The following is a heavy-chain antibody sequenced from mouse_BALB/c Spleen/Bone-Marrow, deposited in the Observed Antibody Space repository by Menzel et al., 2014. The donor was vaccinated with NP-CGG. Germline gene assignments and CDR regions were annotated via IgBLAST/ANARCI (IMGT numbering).Heavy chain of an antibody. V-gene: IGHV4-1*02. CDR2: INPDSSTI. D-gene: IGHD1-1*01. Sequence: EVKLQESGGGLVQPGGSLKPSCAASGFDFSGYWMSWVRQAPGKGLEWIGEINPDSSTINYTPSLKDKFIISRDNAKNTLYLQMSKVRSEDTALYYCARLNYYGSLFVWGAGTTVTVSS. CDR1: GFDFSGYW. J-gene: IGHJ1*01. CDR3: ARLNYYGSLFV.